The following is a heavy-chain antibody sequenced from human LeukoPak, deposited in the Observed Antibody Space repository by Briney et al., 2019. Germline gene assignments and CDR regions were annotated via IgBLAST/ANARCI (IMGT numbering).Heavy chain of an antibody. CDR2: INHSGST. CDR1: GGSFSGYY. Sequence: PSETLSLTCAVYGGSFSGYYWSWIRQPPGKGLEWIGEINHSGSTNYNPSLKSRVTISVDTSKNQFSLKLSSVTAADTAVYYCASELGYCSSTSCYNWFDPWGQGTLVTVS. V-gene: IGHV4-34*01. CDR3: ASELGYCSSTSCYNWFDP. D-gene: IGHD2-2*01. J-gene: IGHJ5*02.